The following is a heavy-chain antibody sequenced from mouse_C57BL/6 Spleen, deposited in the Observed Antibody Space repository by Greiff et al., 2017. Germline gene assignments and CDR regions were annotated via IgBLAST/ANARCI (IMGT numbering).Heavy chain of an antibody. V-gene: IGHV1-55*01. CDR3: ASSCLDQPAMDY. J-gene: IGHJ4*01. D-gene: IGHD6-1*01. CDR2: IYPGSGST. CDR1: GYTFTSYW. Sequence: QVQLQQPGAELVKPGASVKMSCKASGYTFTSYWITWVKQRPGQGLEWIGDIYPGSGSTNYNEQFKSKATLTVDTSSSTAYMQLSSLTSEDSAVYYCASSCLDQPAMDYWGQGTSVTVSS.